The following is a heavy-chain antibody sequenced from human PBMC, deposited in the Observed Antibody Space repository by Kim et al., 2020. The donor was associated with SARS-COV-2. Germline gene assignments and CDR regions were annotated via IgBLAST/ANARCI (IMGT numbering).Heavy chain of an antibody. CDR3: ARDQGEGYNYVLYYYYGMDV. CDR2: IWYDGSNK. J-gene: IGHJ6*02. CDR1: GFTFSSYG. V-gene: IGHV3-33*01. D-gene: IGHD5-12*01. Sequence: GGSLRLSCAASGFTFSSYGMHWVRQAPGKGLEWVAVIWYDGSNKYYADSVKGRFTISRDNSKNTLYLQMNSLRAEDTAVYYCARDQGEGYNYVLYYYYGMDVWGQGTTVTVSS.